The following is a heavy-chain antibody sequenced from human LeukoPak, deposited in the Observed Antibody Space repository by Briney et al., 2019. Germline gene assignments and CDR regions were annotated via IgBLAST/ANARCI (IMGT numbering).Heavy chain of an antibody. CDR2: ISSSSSTI. CDR3: AKTTVPAGFYTDV. J-gene: IGHJ6*03. CDR1: GFTFSSYS. V-gene: IGHV3-48*01. D-gene: IGHD4-11*01. Sequence: GGSLRLSCAASGFTFSSYSMNWVRQAPGKGLEWVSYISSSSSTIYYADSVKGRFTISRDNAKNSLYLQMNSLRAEDTAVYYCAKTTVPAGFYTDVWGKGTTVTVSS.